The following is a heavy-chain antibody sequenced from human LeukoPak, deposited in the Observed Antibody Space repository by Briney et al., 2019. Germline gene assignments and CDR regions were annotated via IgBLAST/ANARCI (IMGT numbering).Heavy chain of an antibody. CDR1: GYTFSSYW. J-gene: IGHJ4*02. V-gene: IGHV5-51*01. CDR2: IYPGDSDT. D-gene: IGHD3-3*01. CDR3: ARQNDFRLDY. Sequence: GESLRISXKGSGYTFSSYWIGCVRQMPGKGLEWTGIIYPGDSDTIYSPSLQGQVTISVDTSIGTAYLQWSSLKASDTAIYYCARQNDFRLDYWGQGTLVTVSS.